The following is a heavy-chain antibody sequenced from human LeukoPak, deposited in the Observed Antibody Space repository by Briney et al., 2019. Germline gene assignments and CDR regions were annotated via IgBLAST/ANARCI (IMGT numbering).Heavy chain of an antibody. D-gene: IGHD5-18*01. CDR3: ARSKMDTAMEFDY. CDR2: INHSGSA. CDR1: GGSFSGYY. J-gene: IGHJ4*02. V-gene: IGHV4-34*01. Sequence: SETLSLTCAVYGGSFSGYYWSWIRQPPGKGLEWIGEINHSGSANYNPSLKSRVTISVDTSKNQFSLKLSSVTAADTAVYYCARSKMDTAMEFDYWGQGTLVTDSS.